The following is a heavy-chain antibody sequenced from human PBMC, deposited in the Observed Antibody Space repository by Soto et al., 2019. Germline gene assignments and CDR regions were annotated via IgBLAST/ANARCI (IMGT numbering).Heavy chain of an antibody. D-gene: IGHD3-22*01. J-gene: IGHJ6*02. V-gene: IGHV3-74*01. CDR3: ARDPEVVVITTYYYYGMDV. CDR2: INSDGSST. Sequence: PGVPIRLSYAPYGLNKSSYWMHWFRQNQGKALLWVSRINSDGSSTSYADSVKGRFTISRDNAKNTLYLQMNSLRAEDTAVYYCARDPEVVVITTYYYYGMDVWGQGTTVTVSS. CDR1: GLNKSSYW.